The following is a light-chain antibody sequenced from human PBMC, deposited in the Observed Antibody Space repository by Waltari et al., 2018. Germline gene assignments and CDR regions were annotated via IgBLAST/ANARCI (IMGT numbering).Light chain of an antibody. CDR3: LVYYGGARLV. J-gene: IGLJ2*01. Sequence: QTVVTQEPSLTVSPGGTVTLTCASSTGPVTSGDYPNWFQQKPGQAPRALISSTSNKHTWTPARFSGSLLGGKAALTLSGVQPEDEAEYYCLVYYGGARLVFGGGTKLTVL. CDR2: STS. V-gene: IGLV7-43*01. CDR1: TGPVTSGDY.